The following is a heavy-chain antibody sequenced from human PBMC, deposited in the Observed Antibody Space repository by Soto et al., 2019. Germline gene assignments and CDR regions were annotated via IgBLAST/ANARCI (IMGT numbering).Heavy chain of an antibody. CDR3: AKMEVYSSSSYYYYYGMDV. J-gene: IGHJ6*02. CDR2: INHSGST. Sequence: PSETLSLTCSVSGGSFSGYYWSWIRQPPGKGLEWIGEINHSGSTNYNPSLKSRVTISVDTSKNQFSLKLSSVTAADTAVYYCAKMEVYSSSSYYYYYGMDVWGQGTTVTVSS. V-gene: IGHV4-34*01. CDR1: GGSFSGYY. D-gene: IGHD6-6*01.